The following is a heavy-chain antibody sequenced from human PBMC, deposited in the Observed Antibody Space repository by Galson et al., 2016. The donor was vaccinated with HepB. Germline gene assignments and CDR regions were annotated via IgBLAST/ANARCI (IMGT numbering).Heavy chain of an antibody. CDR2: IIPIFGTA. Sequence: SVKVSCKASGGTFSSYAISWVRQAPGQGLEWMGGIIPIFGTANYAQKFQGRVTITADESTSTAYMELSSLRSDDTAVYYCARHSTAVITSGFDYWGQGTLVTVSS. J-gene: IGHJ4*02. D-gene: IGHD4-23*01. CDR1: GGTFSSYA. V-gene: IGHV1-69*13. CDR3: ARHSTAVITSGFDY.